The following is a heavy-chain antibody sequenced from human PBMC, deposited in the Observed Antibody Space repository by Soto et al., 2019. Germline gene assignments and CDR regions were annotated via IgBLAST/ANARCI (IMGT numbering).Heavy chain of an antibody. J-gene: IGHJ4*02. Sequence: ASVEVSCKASGYSFTSYGISWVRQAPGQGLEWMGWISAYNGNTNYAQKLQGRVTMTTDTSTSTAYMELRSLRSDDTAVYYCARDIREGPSQAIDYWGQGTLVTVSS. CDR3: ARDIREGPSQAIDY. CDR2: ISAYNGNT. CDR1: GYSFTSYG. V-gene: IGHV1-18*01.